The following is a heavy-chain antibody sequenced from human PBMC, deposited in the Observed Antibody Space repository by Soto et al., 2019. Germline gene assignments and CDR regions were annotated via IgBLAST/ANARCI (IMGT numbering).Heavy chain of an antibody. J-gene: IGHJ4*02. V-gene: IGHV1-69*01. D-gene: IGHD3-22*01. CDR3: ARGGSGYVWFNEL. CDR1: GGIFSSYA. CDR2: IIPIFGTA. Sequence: QEQLVQSGAEVKKPGSSVKVSCKASGGIFSSYAISWVRQAPGQGLEWMGGIIPIFGTANYAQKFQVRVTITADESTNTAYMDISSLKSADTAIYYCARGGSGYVWFNELWGQGTLVTVSS.